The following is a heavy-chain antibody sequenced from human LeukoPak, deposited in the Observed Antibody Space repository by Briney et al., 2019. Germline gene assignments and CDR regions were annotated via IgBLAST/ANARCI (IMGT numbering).Heavy chain of an antibody. CDR3: ARGGIPDY. CDR1: GGSISRGSYF. CDR2: FYTSGTP. J-gene: IGHJ4*02. V-gene: IGHV4-61*02. D-gene: IGHD2-21*01. Sequence: PSETLSLTCTVSGGSISRGSYFWSWIRQPAGKGLEWIGRFYTSGTPNYNPSLKSRVTISVDTSRNQFSLKLSSATAADTAVYYCARGGIPDYWGQGILVTVSS.